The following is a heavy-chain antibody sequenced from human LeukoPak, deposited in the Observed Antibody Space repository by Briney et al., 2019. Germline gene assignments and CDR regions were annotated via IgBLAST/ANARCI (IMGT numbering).Heavy chain of an antibody. CDR1: GGHNSSHLFL. CDR3: ARMVRGVVLGPNCYPYHIDI. J-gene: IGHJ6*03. Sequence: SETLSHTRSVSGGHNSSHLFLWVWIRQPLGEGLEWIGSIYYGGSTYYNPSLKRRVTISVDTSKDDFSLKLASVTAADTAMYYCARMVRGVVLGPNCYPYHIDIWGQGTPVSVSS. V-gene: IGHV4-39*02. CDR2: IYYGGST. D-gene: IGHD3-10*01.